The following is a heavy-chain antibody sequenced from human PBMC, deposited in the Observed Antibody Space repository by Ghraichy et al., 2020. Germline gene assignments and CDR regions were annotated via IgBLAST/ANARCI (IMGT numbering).Heavy chain of an antibody. V-gene: IGHV3-43*01. J-gene: IGHJ6*02. CDR1: GFTFDDYT. CDR3: AKDSGVWSYGMDV. D-gene: IGHD6-19*01. Sequence: LSLTCAAYGFTFDDYTMHWVRQAPGKGLEWVSLISWDGGSTYYADSVKGRFTISRDNSKNSLYLQMNSLRTEDTALYYCAKDSGVWSYGMDVWGQGSTV. CDR2: ISWDGGST.